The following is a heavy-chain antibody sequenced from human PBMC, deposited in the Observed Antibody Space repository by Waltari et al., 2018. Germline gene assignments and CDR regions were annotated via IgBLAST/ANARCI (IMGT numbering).Heavy chain of an antibody. V-gene: IGHV3-21*02. Sequence: EVQLVESGGGLVKPGGSLRLSCAASGFIFRDYDMNWLRQAPGRGLEWVSSIGSRSGYIFYADSVKGRFTISRDNAKNSLYLQMSGLRAEDTAVYYCARDLYASGGDYFDGWGQGTLVSVSS. CDR2: IGSRSGYI. CDR1: GFIFRDYD. CDR3: ARDLYASGGDYFDG. J-gene: IGHJ4*02. D-gene: IGHD2-8*01.